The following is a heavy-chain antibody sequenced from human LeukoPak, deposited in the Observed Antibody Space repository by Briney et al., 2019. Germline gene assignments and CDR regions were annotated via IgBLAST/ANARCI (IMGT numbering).Heavy chain of an antibody. Sequence: GGSLRLSCAASGFTFSSYWMHWVRQAPGKGLVWVSRINSDGSSTSYADSVKGRFTISRDNAKNTLYLQMNSLRAEDTAVYYCARVISDFWSGYRYNWFDPWGQGTLVTVSS. V-gene: IGHV3-74*01. J-gene: IGHJ5*02. CDR2: INSDGSST. CDR1: GFTFSSYW. D-gene: IGHD3-3*01. CDR3: ARVISDFWSGYRYNWFDP.